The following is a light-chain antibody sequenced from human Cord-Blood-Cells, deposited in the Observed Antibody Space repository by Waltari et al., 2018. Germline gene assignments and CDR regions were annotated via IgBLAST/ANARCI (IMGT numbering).Light chain of an antibody. Sequence: QSALTQPASVSGSPGQSITISCTGTTSDVGGYNSVSLYHQHPGKAPKLKIYDVSNRPSGVSNRFSGSKSGNTASLTISGLQAEDEADYYCSSYTSSSTYVFGTGTKVTVL. CDR1: TSDVGGYNS. V-gene: IGLV2-14*03. CDR2: DVS. CDR3: SSYTSSSTYV. J-gene: IGLJ1*01.